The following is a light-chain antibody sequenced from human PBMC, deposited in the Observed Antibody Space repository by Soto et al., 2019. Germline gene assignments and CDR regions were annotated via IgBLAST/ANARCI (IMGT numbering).Light chain of an antibody. CDR3: ASWDDSLSGYV. CDR1: SSSIGTNY. V-gene: IGLV1-47*01. J-gene: IGLJ1*01. Sequence: QSVLTQPPSASGTPGQRVTISCSGSSSSIGTNYVYWYQQLPGTAPKLLIYKNNQRPSGVPYRFSGSKSGTSASLAISGLRSEDEADYHCASWDDSLSGYVFGTGTKVTVL. CDR2: KNN.